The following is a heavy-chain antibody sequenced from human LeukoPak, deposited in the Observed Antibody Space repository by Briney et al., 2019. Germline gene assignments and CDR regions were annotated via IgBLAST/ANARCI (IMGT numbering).Heavy chain of an antibody. Sequence: PGGSLRLSCEAFEFTFSNYWMSWVRQAPGKGLEWVANIHDDGSVKNYADSVKGRFTISRDNARNSVFLQMSSLRAEDTAVYHCVRDKVLGPTLFDHWGQGTLVTVSS. D-gene: IGHD1-26*01. V-gene: IGHV3-7*01. CDR3: VRDKVLGPTLFDH. CDR1: EFTFSNYW. J-gene: IGHJ4*02. CDR2: IHDDGSVK.